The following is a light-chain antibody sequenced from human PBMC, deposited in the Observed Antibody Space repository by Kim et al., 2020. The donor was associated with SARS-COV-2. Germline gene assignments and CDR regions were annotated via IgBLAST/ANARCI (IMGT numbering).Light chain of an antibody. Sequence: SASGGARVTLTWRANQSICSRLAWYQKKPGKAPNLLIYDASTLESGVPLRLSGSGSGTEFNLTISSLQPDDFATYYCQQYGNYWTFGQGTKVEIK. CDR1: QSICSR. CDR2: DAS. J-gene: IGKJ1*01. V-gene: IGKV1-5*01. CDR3: QQYGNYWT.